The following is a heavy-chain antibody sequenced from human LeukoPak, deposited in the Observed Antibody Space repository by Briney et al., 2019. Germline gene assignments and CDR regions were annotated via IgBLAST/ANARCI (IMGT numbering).Heavy chain of an antibody. V-gene: IGHV3-74*01. D-gene: IGHD3-10*01. CDR3: ARGRGWYFDL. CDR2: INSDGRII. Sequence: SGGSLRLSGAASGFTFSNYWMHWVRQVPGKGLVWVSHINSDGRIINYADSVKGRFTISRDNAKNTLYLQMNSLRVEDTAVYYCARGRGWYFDLWGRGTLVTVSS. J-gene: IGHJ2*01. CDR1: GFTFSNYW.